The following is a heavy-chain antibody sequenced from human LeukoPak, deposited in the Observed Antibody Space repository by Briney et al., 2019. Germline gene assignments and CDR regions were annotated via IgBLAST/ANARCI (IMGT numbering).Heavy chain of an antibody. CDR3: AREYMGFDY. CDR1: GGSINSAAYY. J-gene: IGHJ4*02. D-gene: IGHD5-18*01. Sequence: PSETLSLTCAVSGGSINSAAYYWSWIRQPPGRGLEWIGYIDHSGSAYYSPSLKSRVTMSVDRSKNQFSLNLSSVTAADTAVYYCAREYMGFDYWGQGILVTVSS. CDR2: IDHSGSA. V-gene: IGHV4-30-2*01.